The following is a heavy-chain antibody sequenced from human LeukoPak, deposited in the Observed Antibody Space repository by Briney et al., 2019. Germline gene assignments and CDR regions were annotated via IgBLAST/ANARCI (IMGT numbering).Heavy chain of an antibody. CDR1: GFTFDDYA. V-gene: IGHV3-9*01. J-gene: IGHJ4*02. CDR2: ISWNSGSI. D-gene: IGHD5-24*01. CDR3: AKDIQRWLQWEVDY. Sequence: PGGSLRLSCAAFGFTFDDYAMHWVRQAPGKGLEWVSGISWNSGSIGYADSVKGRFTISRDNAKNSLYLQMNSLRAEDTALYYCAKDIQRWLQWEVDYWGQGTLVTVSS.